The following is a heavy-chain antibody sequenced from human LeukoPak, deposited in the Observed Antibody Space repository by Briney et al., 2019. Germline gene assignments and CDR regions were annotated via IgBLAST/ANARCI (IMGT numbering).Heavy chain of an antibody. J-gene: IGHJ4*02. CDR1: GFSFDDYG. V-gene: IGHV3-20*04. D-gene: IGHD3-10*01. CDR3: AKGMWRFGELDYDY. Sequence: GGSLRLSCAASGFSFDDYGLTWVRQAPGKGLEWVSGINWNGDSTDYADSVKGRFTISRDNAKNSLYLQMNSLRTEDTALYYCAKGMWRFGELDYDYWGQGTLVTVSS. CDR2: INWNGDST.